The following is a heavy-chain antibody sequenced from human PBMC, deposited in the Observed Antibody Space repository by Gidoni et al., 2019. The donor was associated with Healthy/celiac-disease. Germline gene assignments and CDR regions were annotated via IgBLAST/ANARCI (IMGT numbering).Heavy chain of an antibody. CDR3: ARGATVRDWYFDL. J-gene: IGHJ2*01. Sequence: QLQLQQSGPGLVKPSETLSLTCSVSGRSIISSSYYWGWLRQPPGKGLEWIGSIYYSWSTYYNPAIKSRVTISVDTSKNQFSLKLSSVTAADTAVYYCARGATVRDWYFDLWGRGTLVTVSS. V-gene: IGHV4-39*01. D-gene: IGHD4-17*01. CDR1: GRSIISSSYY. CDR2: IYYSWST.